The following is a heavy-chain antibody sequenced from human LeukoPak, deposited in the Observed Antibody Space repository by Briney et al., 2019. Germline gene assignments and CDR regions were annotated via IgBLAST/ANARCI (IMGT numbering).Heavy chain of an antibody. J-gene: IGHJ4*02. D-gene: IGHD4-17*01. CDR3: AREWRLRYYFDY. CDR1: GSTFGNYY. Sequence: GGSLRLSCAASGSTFGNYYMSWVRQAPGKGLEWVANIKHDGAWKFYADSVKGRFTISRDSPKNTLYLEMSSLRAEDTAVYYCAREWRLRYYFDYWGQGTLVTVSS. V-gene: IGHV3-7*01. CDR2: IKHDGAWK.